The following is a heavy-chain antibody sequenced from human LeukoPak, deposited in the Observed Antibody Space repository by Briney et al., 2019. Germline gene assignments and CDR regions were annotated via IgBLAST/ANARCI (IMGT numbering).Heavy chain of an antibody. CDR1: GGSISSYY. Sequence: PSETLSLTCTVSGGSISSYYWSWIRQPPGKGLEWIGYIYYSGSTKYNPSLKSRVTISVDTSKNQFSLKLSSVTAADTAVYYCATRRIAVAAPFDFWGQGTLVTVSA. CDR3: ATRRIAVAAPFDF. D-gene: IGHD6-19*01. CDR2: IYYSGST. V-gene: IGHV4-59*01. J-gene: IGHJ4*02.